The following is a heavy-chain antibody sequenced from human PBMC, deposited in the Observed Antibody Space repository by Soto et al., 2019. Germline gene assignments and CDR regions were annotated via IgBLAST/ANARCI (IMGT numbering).Heavy chain of an antibody. CDR2: IYYSGST. CDR1: GGSISSSSYY. Sequence: QLQLQESGPGLVKPSETLSLTCTVSGGSISSSSYYWGWIRQPPGKGLEWIGSIYYSGSTYYNPSLKSRVTISVDTSKNQFSLKLSSVTAADTAVYFCARIFSFEYCQHWGQGTLVTVSS. J-gene: IGHJ1*01. D-gene: IGHD3-3*01. V-gene: IGHV4-39*01. CDR3: ARIFSFEYCQH.